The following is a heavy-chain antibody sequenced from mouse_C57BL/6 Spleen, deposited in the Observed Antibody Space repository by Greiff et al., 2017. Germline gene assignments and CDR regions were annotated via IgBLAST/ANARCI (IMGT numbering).Heavy chain of an antibody. D-gene: IGHD2-4*01. J-gene: IGHJ4*01. CDR1: GYTFTSYT. CDR2: INPSSGYT. V-gene: IGHV1-4*01. CDR3: ARRGITTEAMDY. Sequence: QVQLKESGAELARPGASVKMSCKASGYTFTSYTMHWVKQRPGQGLEWIGYINPSSGYTKYNQKFKDKATLTADKSSSTAYMQLSSLTSEDSAVYYCARRGITTEAMDYWGQGTSVTVSS.